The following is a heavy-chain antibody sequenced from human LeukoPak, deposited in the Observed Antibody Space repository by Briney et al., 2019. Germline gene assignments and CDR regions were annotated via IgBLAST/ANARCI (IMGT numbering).Heavy chain of an antibody. CDR1: GGTFSSYA. CDR3: ASGETLRYFDWLSYFDY. J-gene: IGHJ4*02. CDR2: IIPIFGTA. Sequence: GSSVKVSCKASGGTFSSYAISWVRQAPGQGLEWMGGIIPIFGTANYAQKFQGRVTITTDESTSTAYKELSSLRSEDTAVYYCASGETLRYFDWLSYFDYWGQGTLVTVSS. D-gene: IGHD3-9*01. V-gene: IGHV1-69*05.